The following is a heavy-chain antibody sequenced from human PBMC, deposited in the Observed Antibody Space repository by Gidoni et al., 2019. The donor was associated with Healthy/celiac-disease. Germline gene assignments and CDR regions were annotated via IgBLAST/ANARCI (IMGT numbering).Heavy chain of an antibody. D-gene: IGHD2-15*01. CDR2: MNPNSGNT. J-gene: IGHJ6*02. V-gene: IGHV1-8*01. CDR3: ARVYCSGGSCYSESMDV. CDR1: GYTFTSYD. Sequence: QVQLVQSGAEVKKPGASVTVSCKASGYTFTSYDINWVRKATGQGLEWMGWMNPNSGNTGYAQKFQGRVTMTRNTSISTAYMELSSLRSEDTAVYYCARVYCSGGSCYSESMDVWGQGTTVTVSS.